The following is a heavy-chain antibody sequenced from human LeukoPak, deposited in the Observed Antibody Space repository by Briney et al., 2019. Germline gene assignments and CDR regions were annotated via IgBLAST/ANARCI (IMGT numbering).Heavy chain of an antibody. Sequence: GGSLRLSCAASGFTFSSYWMHWVRQAPGKGLVRVSRISPDGSTTGHADSVKGRFTTSRDNAKNTLFLQMNSLRAEDTAVYYCTRDFDSSSAIWGQGTLVTVSS. CDR2: ISPDGSTT. V-gene: IGHV3-74*01. CDR3: TRDFDSSSAI. D-gene: IGHD3-3*01. J-gene: IGHJ4*02. CDR1: GFTFSSYW.